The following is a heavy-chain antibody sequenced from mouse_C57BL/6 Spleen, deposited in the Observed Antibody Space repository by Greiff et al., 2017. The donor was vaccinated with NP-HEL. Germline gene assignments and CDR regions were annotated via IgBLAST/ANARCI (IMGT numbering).Heavy chain of an antibody. CDR3: ASQLPYYAMDY. CDR2: IWSGGSP. Sequence: QVQLKESGPGLVQPSQSLSITCTVSGFSLTSYGVHWVRQSPGKGLEWLGVIWSGGSPDYNAAFISRLSISKDNSKSQVFFKMNSLQADDTAIYYCASQLPYYAMDYWGQGTSVTVSS. V-gene: IGHV2-2*01. J-gene: IGHJ4*01. D-gene: IGHD2-1*01. CDR1: GFSLTSYG.